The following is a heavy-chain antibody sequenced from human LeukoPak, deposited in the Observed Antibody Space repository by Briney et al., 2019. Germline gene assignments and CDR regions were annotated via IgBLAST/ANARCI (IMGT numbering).Heavy chain of an antibody. CDR1: GGSISSGDYY. J-gene: IGHJ5*02. CDR2: IYYSGST. D-gene: IGHD2-15*01. Sequence: SETLSLTCTVSGGSISSGDYYWSWIRQPPGKGLEWIGYIYYSGSTYYNPSLKSRVTISVDTSKNQFSLKLSSVTAADTAVYYCARVGGYCSGGSCTVPPHWFDPWGQGTLVTVSS. CDR3: ARVGGYCSGGSCTVPPHWFDP. V-gene: IGHV4-30-4*01.